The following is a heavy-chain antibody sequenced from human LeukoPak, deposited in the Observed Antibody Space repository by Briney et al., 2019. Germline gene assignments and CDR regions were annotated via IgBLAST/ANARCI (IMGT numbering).Heavy chain of an antibody. V-gene: IGHV3-21*01. CDR2: ISSSSSYI. CDR3: AREFDPDAFDI. CDR1: GFTFSSYS. J-gene: IGHJ3*02. D-gene: IGHD3-9*01. Sequence: GGSLRLSFAASGFTFSSYSMNWVRQAPGKGLEWVSSISSSSSYIYYADSVKGRFTISRDNAKNSLYLQMNSLRAEDTAVYYCAREFDPDAFDIWGQGTMVTVSS.